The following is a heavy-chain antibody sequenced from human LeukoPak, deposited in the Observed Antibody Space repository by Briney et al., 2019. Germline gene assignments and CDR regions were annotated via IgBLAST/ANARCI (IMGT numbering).Heavy chain of an antibody. Sequence: ASVKVPCKASGYTFTGYYMHWVRQAPGQGLEWMGWINPKSGGTNYAQKFQGWVTMTRDTSISTAYMELSRLRSDDTAVYYCARSMAGYGAWHDAFDMWGQGTMVTVSS. V-gene: IGHV1-2*04. CDR2: INPKSGGT. CDR3: ARSMAGYGAWHDAFDM. J-gene: IGHJ3*02. D-gene: IGHD3-10*01. CDR1: GYTFTGYY.